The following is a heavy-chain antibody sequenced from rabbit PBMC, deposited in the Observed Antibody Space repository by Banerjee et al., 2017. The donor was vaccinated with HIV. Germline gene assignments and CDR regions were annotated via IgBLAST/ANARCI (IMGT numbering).Heavy chain of an antibody. D-gene: IGHD7-1*01. V-gene: IGHV1S45*01. Sequence: QEHLVESGGGLVQPGGSLKVSCKASGFDFSSSYYMCWVRQAPGKGLEWIACIYAGSNGVTYYASWAKGRFTISKTSSTTVTLQMTSLTAADTATYFCARDLYAGYAGYFNLWGPGTLVTV. J-gene: IGHJ4*01. CDR3: ARDLYAGYAGYFNL. CDR1: GFDFSSSYY. CDR2: IYAGSNGVT.